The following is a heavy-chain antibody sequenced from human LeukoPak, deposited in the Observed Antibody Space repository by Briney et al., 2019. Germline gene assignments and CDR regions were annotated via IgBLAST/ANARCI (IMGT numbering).Heavy chain of an antibody. Sequence: GSLRLSCAASGFTFSSYWMSWVRQAPGKGLEWVANIKQDGSEKYYVDSVKGRFTIPRDNAKNSLYLQMNSLRAEDTAVYCCARAVRYFDWLYFDYWGQGTLVTVSS. CDR2: IKQDGSEK. V-gene: IGHV3-7*03. D-gene: IGHD3-9*01. CDR3: ARAVRYFDWLYFDY. J-gene: IGHJ4*02. CDR1: GFTFSSYW.